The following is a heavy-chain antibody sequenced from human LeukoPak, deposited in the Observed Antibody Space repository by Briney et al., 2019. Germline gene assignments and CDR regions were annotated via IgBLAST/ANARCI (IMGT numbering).Heavy chain of an antibody. CDR1: GGSISSYY. J-gene: IGHJ4*02. V-gene: IGHV4-4*07. D-gene: IGHD6-13*01. Sequence: SETLSLTCTVSGGSISSYYWSWIRQPAGKGLEWIGRIYTSGSTNYNPSLKSRVTISVDKSKNQFSLKLSSVTAADTVVYYCARGSSWYGTGGFDYWGQGTLVTVSS. CDR2: IYTSGST. CDR3: ARGSSWYGTGGFDY.